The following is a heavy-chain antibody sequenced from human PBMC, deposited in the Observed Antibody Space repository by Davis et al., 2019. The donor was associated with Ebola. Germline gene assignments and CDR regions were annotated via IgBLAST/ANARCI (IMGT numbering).Heavy chain of an antibody. J-gene: IGHJ4*02. Sequence: GESLKISCKASGYNFLNYWIAWVRQMPGRGLEWMGIIYPDDSDTRYSPSFQGQVTISADKSISTAYLQWSSLKASDTAMYYCARHVYSSSWYDYWGQGTLVTVSS. D-gene: IGHD6-13*01. CDR2: IYPDDSDT. CDR3: ARHVYSSSWYDY. CDR1: GYNFLNYW. V-gene: IGHV5-51*01.